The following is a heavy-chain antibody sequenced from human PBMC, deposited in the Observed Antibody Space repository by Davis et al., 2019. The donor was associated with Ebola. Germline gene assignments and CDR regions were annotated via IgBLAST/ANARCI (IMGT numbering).Heavy chain of an antibody. CDR2: INHSGST. V-gene: IGHV4-34*01. D-gene: IGHD3-3*01. J-gene: IGHJ6*02. CDR3: ARERIFGVVKVLHYGMDV. Sequence: SETLSLTCAVYGGSFSGYYWSWIRQPPGKGLEWIGEINHSGSTNYNPSLKSRVTISVDTSKNQFSLKLRPVTAADTAVYYCARERIFGVVKVLHYGMDVWGQGTTVTVSS. CDR1: GGSFSGYY.